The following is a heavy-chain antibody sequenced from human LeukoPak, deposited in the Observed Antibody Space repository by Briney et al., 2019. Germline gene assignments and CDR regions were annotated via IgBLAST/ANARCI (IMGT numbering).Heavy chain of an antibody. CDR3: ARKNYGSGSLDY. CDR2: IYYSGST. CDR1: GGSISSYY. D-gene: IGHD3-10*01. Sequence: SETLSLTCTVSGGSISSYYWSWIQQPPGKGLEWIGYIYYSGSTNYNPSLKSRVTISVDTSKNQFSLKLSSVTAADTAVYYCARKNYGSGSLDYWGQGTLVTVSS. J-gene: IGHJ4*02. V-gene: IGHV4-59*01.